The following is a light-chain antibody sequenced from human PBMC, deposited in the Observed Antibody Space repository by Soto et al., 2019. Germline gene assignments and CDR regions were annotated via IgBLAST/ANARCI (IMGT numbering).Light chain of an antibody. V-gene: IGKV3-15*01. CDR3: QQYTAWPPWT. CDR2: GAY. CDR1: QSVSTY. Sequence: DTVMTQSPATLSLSPGESATLSCRASQSVSTYLAWYQQKPGQAPRLLIDGAYTRATGIPARFSGTGSGTEFTLTINSLQSEDFAVYYCQQYTAWPPWTFGQGTQVDIK. J-gene: IGKJ1*01.